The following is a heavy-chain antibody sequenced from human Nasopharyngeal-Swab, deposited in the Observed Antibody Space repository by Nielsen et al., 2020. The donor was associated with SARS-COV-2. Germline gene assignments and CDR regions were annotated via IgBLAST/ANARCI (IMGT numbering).Heavy chain of an antibody. CDR3: TRCGGGCYSGRDY. Sequence: GESLKISCAASGFSFIDSAIHWVRQASGKGPECVGRIRSKGNNYATAYAASVKGRFIIFRDDPTNTAYLQMNSLKTEDTAVYYCTRCGGGCYSGRDYWGQGTLVTVSS. D-gene: IGHD2-15*01. CDR1: GFSFIDSA. J-gene: IGHJ4*02. V-gene: IGHV3-73*01. CDR2: IRSKGNNYAT.